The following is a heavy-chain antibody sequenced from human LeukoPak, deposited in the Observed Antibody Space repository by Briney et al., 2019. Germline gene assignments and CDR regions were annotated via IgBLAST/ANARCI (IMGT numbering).Heavy chain of an antibody. V-gene: IGHV3-74*01. CDR3: ASGSPGYSSSWSNY. Sequence: LGGSLRLSCAASGFNFSSYWMHWVRQAPGKGRVWVSRINSDGTSTSYADSVKGRFTISRDNAKNTLSLQMNSLRAEDTAMYYCASGSPGYSSSWSNYWGQGTLVTVSS. CDR1: GFNFSSYW. J-gene: IGHJ4*02. D-gene: IGHD6-13*01. CDR2: INSDGTST.